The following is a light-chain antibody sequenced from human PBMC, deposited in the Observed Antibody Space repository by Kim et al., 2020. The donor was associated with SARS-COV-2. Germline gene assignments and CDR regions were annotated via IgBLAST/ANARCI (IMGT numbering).Light chain of an antibody. CDR3: QQRSRWPLT. J-gene: IGKJ4*01. Sequence: EIVLTQSPATLSLSPGERVTLSCRASQSITNSLAWFQQKPGQAPRLLIYEVSNRATGIPARFSGSGSGTDFTLSITSLEPEDFAVYFCQQRSRWPLTFGGGTKVDIK. CDR1: QSITNS. CDR2: EVS. V-gene: IGKV3-11*01.